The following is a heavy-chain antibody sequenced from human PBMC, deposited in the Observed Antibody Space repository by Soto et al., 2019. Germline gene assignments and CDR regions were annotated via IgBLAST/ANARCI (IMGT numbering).Heavy chain of an antibody. J-gene: IGHJ6*02. CDR2: IYYSGST. CDR3: ARGIEGWYQGRYYYGMDV. V-gene: IGHV4-61*01. Sequence: QVQLQESGPGLVKPSETLSLTCTVSGGSVSSGSYYWSWIRQPPGKGLEWIGYIYYSGSTNYNPSHKGRATLPVDPPKNQFSLKLSSVTAADTAVYYCARGIEGWYQGRYYYGMDVWGQGTTVTVSS. CDR1: GGSVSSGSYY. D-gene: IGHD6-19*01.